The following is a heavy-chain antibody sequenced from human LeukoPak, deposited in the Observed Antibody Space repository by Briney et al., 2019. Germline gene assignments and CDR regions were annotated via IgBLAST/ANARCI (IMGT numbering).Heavy chain of an antibody. Sequence: SETLSLTCTVSGYSISSGYYWGWIRQPPGKGLEWIGSIYHSGSTYYNPSLKSRVTISVDTSKNQFSLKLGSVTAADTAVYYCARGGGMIVVVMVFDYWGQGTLVTVSS. CDR1: GYSISSGYY. D-gene: IGHD3-22*01. J-gene: IGHJ4*02. V-gene: IGHV4-38-2*02. CDR2: IYHSGST. CDR3: ARGGGMIVVVMVFDY.